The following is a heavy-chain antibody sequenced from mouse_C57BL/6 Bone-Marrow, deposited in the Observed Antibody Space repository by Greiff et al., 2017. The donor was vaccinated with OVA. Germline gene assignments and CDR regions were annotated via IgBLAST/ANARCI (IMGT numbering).Heavy chain of an antibody. CDR2: INPSSGYT. CDR1: GYTFTSYW. J-gene: IGHJ4*01. CDR3: SRSLTPEYAMDY. Sequence: QVQLQQSGAELANPGASVKLSCKASGYTFTSYWMHWVKQRPGQGLEWIGYINPSSGYTKYNQKFKDKATLTADKSSSTAYMQLSSLTSEDSSVSYCSRSLTPEYAMDYWGQGTTLTVSS. D-gene: IGHD6-2*01. V-gene: IGHV1-7*01.